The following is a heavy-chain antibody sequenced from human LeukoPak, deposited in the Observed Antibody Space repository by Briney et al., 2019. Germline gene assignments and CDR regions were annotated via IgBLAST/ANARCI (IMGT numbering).Heavy chain of an antibody. V-gene: IGHV4-34*01. CDR2: INHSGST. Sequence: SETLSLTCAVYGGSFSGYYWSWIRQPPGKGLEWIGEINHSGSTNYNPSLKSRVTISVDTSKNQFSLQLNSVTPEDTAVYYCARDRKREYQLLYRRVYFDYWGQGTLVTVSS. CDR1: GGSFSGYY. J-gene: IGHJ4*02. CDR3: ARDRKREYQLLYRRVYFDY. D-gene: IGHD2-2*02.